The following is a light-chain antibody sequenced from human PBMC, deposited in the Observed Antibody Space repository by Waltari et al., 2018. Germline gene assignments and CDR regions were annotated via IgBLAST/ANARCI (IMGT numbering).Light chain of an antibody. CDR1: SGHSSNV. J-gene: IGLJ3*02. CDR2: GNSDGSH. Sequence: QLVLTQSPSASASLGASVKLTCTLSSGHSSNVIAWLQQQTEKGPRYLMKGNSDGSHSNGEKIPDRFSCSSSGAEHYLTISSLQSEDEADYYCQTGGHGTWVFGGGTKLTVL. V-gene: IGLV4-69*01. CDR3: QTGGHGTWV.